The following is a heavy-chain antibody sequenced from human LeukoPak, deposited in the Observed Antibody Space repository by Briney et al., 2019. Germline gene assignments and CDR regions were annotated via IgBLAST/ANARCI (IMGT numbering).Heavy chain of an antibody. V-gene: IGHV3-30*18. CDR2: ISYDGSNK. Sequence: GGSLRLSCAASGFTFSSYGMHWVRQAPGKGLEWVAVISYDGSNKYYADSVKGRFTISRDNSKNTLYLQMNSLRAEDTAVYYCAKVTPRYSKLPLGYFDYWGQGTLVTVSS. CDR1: GFTFSSYG. CDR3: AKVTPRYSKLPLGYFDY. D-gene: IGHD4-11*01. J-gene: IGHJ4*02.